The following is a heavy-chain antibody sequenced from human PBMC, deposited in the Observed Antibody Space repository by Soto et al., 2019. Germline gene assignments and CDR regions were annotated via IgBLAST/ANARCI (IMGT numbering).Heavy chain of an antibody. V-gene: IGHV3-49*03. D-gene: IGHD3-3*01. J-gene: IGHJ6*02. CDR2: IRSKAYGGTT. CDR3: TRDKTYDFWSGSLTDV. CDR1: GFTFGDYA. Sequence: GGSLRLSCTASGFTFGDYAMSWFRQAPGKGLEWVGCIRSKAYGGTTEYAASVKGRFTISRDDSKSIAYLQMNSLKTEDTAVYYCTRDKTYDFWSGSLTDVWGQGTTVTVSS.